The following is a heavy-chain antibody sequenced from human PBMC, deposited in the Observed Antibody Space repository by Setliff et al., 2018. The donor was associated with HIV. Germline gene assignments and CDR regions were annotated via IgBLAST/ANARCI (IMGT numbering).Heavy chain of an antibody. D-gene: IGHD1-26*01. J-gene: IGHJ4*02. Sequence: SETLSLTCTVSGGSISSGYYWGWIRQTPGKGLEWIGSIYHSGTTYYNPSLRSRVTISVDTSKNQFSLSLTSLIAADTAMYYCARRVGSYFDYWGQGTQVTVSS. CDR2: IYHSGTT. CDR1: GGSISSGYY. CDR3: ARRVGSYFDY. V-gene: IGHV4-38-2*02.